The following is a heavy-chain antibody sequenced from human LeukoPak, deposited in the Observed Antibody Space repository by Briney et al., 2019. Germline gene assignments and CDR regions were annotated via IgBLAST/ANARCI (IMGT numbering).Heavy chain of an antibody. D-gene: IGHD2-15*01. CDR3: VRDNPRCCGVVPANIDDY. CDR2: INGGGSPI. CDR1: GFTFSRDS. Sequence: GGSLRLSCAASGFTFSRDSMNWVRQAPGKGLEWVSYINGGGSPIYYADSVRGRFTISRDNAKNSLYLQMNSLRAEDTAVYYCVRDNPRCCGVVPANIDDYWGQRTLVTVSS. J-gene: IGHJ4*02. V-gene: IGHV3-48*01.